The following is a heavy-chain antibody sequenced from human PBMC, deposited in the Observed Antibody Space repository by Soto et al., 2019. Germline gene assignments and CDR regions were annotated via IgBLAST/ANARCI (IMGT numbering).Heavy chain of an antibody. CDR1: GFTFSSYG. CDR3: AKESGNVLLWFGEFDY. J-gene: IGHJ4*02. V-gene: IGHV3-30*18. Sequence: GGSLRLSCAASGFTFSSYGMHWVRQAPGKGLEWVAVISYDGSNKYYADSLKGRFTISRDNSKNTLYLQMNSLRAEDTAVYYCAKESGNVLLWFGEFDYWGQGTLVTVSS. D-gene: IGHD3-10*01. CDR2: ISYDGSNK.